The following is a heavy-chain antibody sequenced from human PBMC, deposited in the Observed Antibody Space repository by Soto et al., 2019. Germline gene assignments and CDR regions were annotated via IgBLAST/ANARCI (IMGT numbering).Heavy chain of an antibody. V-gene: IGHV1-18*04. Sequence: ASVKVSCEASGYTFTSYGISWVRQAPGQGLEWMGWISVYNVNTNYAQKFQGRVTMTADTSTSTAYMELRSLRSDDTAVYYCARVYDFWSGYQTPFDYWGQGTLVTVSS. J-gene: IGHJ4*02. CDR1: GYTFTSYG. CDR3: ARVYDFWSGYQTPFDY. D-gene: IGHD3-3*01. CDR2: ISVYNVNT.